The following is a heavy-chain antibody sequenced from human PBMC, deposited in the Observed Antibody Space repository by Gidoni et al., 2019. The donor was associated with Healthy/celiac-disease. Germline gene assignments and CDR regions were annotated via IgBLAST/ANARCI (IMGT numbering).Heavy chain of an antibody. CDR2: IYTSGST. Sequence: QVQLQESGPGLVKPSQTLSLTCTVSGGSISSGSYYWSWIRQPAGKGLEWIGRIYTSGSTNYNPSLKSRVTISVDTSKNQFSLKLSSVTAADTAVYYCARGSIRSRYFDLWGRGTLVTVSS. CDR3: ARGSIRSRYFDL. CDR1: GGSISSGSYY. V-gene: IGHV4-61*02. J-gene: IGHJ2*01. D-gene: IGHD2-21*01.